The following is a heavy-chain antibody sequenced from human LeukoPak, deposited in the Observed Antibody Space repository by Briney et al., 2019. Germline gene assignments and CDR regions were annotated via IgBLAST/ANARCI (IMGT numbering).Heavy chain of an antibody. V-gene: IGHV3-23*01. D-gene: IGHD6-6*01. CDR1: GFTFSSYE. Sequence: GGSLRLSCAASGFTFSSYEMNWVRQAPGKGLEWVSAISGSGGSTYYADSVKGRFTISRDNSKNTLYLQMNSLRAEDTAVYYCAKDLGVWGEYSSSSYGMDVWGQGTTVTVSS. J-gene: IGHJ6*02. CDR3: AKDLGVWGEYSSSSYGMDV. CDR2: ISGSGGST.